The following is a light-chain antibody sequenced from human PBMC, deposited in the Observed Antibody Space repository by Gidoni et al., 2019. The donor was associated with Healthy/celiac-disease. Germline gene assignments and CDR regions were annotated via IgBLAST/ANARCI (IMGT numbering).Light chain of an antibody. CDR1: PGITNY. CDR3: LQHNNYPYT. CDR2: GAS. Sequence: DIQMTQFPSAMSASVGDRVTITCRASPGITNYLAWFQQKPGKVPKRLIYGASSLQSGVPSRFSGSGSGTEFTLTISSLQPEDFATYYCLQHNNYPYTFGQGTKLEIK. V-gene: IGKV1-17*03. J-gene: IGKJ2*01.